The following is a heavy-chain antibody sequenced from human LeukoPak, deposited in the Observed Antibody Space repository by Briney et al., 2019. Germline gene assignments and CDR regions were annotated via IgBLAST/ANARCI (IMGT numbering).Heavy chain of an antibody. CDR2: IIPILGIA. CDR3: ARDVDTPWAFDY. J-gene: IGHJ4*02. CDR1: GGTFSSYA. V-gene: IGHV1-69*04. Sequence: SVKVSCKASGGTFSSYAISWVRQAPGQGLEWMGGIIPILGIANYAQKFQGRVTITADKSTSTAYMELSSLRSEDTAVYYCARDVDTPWAFDYWGQGTLVTVSS. D-gene: IGHD5-18*01.